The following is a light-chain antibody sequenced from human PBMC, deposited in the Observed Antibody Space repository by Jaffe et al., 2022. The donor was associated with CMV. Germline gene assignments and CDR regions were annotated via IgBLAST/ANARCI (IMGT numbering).Light chain of an antibody. Sequence: EIVLTQFPGTLSLSPGEGATLSCRASQSVSSSYLAWYQQNPGQAPRLLIYGASSRATGIPDRFSGSGSGTDFTLTISRLEPEDFAVYYCQQYGSSPLTFGPGTKVDIK. CDR2: GAS. CDR3: QQYGSSPLT. V-gene: IGKV3-20*01. CDR1: QSVSSSY. J-gene: IGKJ3*01.